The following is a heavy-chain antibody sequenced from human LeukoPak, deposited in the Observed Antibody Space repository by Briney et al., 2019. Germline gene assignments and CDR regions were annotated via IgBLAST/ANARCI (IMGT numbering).Heavy chain of an antibody. D-gene: IGHD2-8*01. V-gene: IGHV3-23*01. Sequence: GGSLRLSCAASGFTFNTYAMSWVRRAPGKGLEWVSGISDTSDIYYADSVKGRFTVSRDNSKNTLYLQLNSLRAEDTAVYYCAKMLYAILKHGQPHDHWGQGTLVTVSS. CDR1: GFTFNTYA. CDR2: ISDTSDI. CDR3: AKMLYAILKHGQPHDH. J-gene: IGHJ4*02.